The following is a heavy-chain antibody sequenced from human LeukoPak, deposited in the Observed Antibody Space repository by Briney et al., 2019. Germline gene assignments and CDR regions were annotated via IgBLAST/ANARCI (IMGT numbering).Heavy chain of an antibody. J-gene: IGHJ4*02. CDR2: ISGDGVST. CDR1: GFTFSHYA. V-gene: IGHV3-23*01. CDR3: AKDYEASTSWREFFDF. D-gene: IGHD6-13*01. Sequence: GGSLRLSCAASGFTFSHYAMSWVRQAPGKGLEWVSAISGDGVSTYYADSVKGLFTISRDNSKSTVYLQMSSLRAEDTAICYCAKDYEASTSWREFFDFWGQGTLVTVSS.